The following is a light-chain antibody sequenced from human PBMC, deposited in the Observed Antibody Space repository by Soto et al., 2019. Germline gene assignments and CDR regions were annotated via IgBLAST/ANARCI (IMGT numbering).Light chain of an antibody. CDR3: SSYTSSSSVI. CDR1: SSDVGAYDY. CDR2: DVK. V-gene: IGLV2-14*01. Sequence: QSALTQPASVSGSPGQSIAISCTGTSSDVGAYDYVSWYQQHPGKAPKLMIYDVKYRPSGVSNRFSGSKSGNTASLTISGLQAEDEADYYCSSYTSSSSVIFGGGTQLTVL. J-gene: IGLJ2*01.